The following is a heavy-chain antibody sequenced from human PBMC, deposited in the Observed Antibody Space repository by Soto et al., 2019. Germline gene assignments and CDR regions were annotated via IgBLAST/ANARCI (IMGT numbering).Heavy chain of an antibody. J-gene: IGHJ4*02. V-gene: IGHV3-23*01. CDR1: GFTFTTYA. CDR2: ISGSGGST. CDR3: AKTGFGRYCSSTSCVHFDY. Sequence: EVQVLESGGGLVQPGGSLRLSCVASGFTFTTYAMTWVRQAPGKGLEWVSIISGSGGSTHYAVSVKGRFIISSDNSKNTLYLQMTGLRAEDTAVSYCAKTGFGRYCSSTSCVHFDYWGQGTLVTVSS. D-gene: IGHD2-2*01.